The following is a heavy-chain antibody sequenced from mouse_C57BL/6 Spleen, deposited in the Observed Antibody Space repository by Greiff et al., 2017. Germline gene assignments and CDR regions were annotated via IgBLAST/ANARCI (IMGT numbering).Heavy chain of an antibody. D-gene: IGHD2-1*01. CDR2: INPNNGGT. CDR1: GYTFTDYN. Sequence: VQLQQSGPELVKPGASVKMSCKASGYTFTDYNMHWVKQSHGKSLEWIGYINPNNGGTSYNQKFKGKATLTVNKSSSTAYMELRSLTSEDSAVYYCARQGDGNAWFAYWGQGTLVTVSA. CDR3: ARQGDGNAWFAY. J-gene: IGHJ3*01. V-gene: IGHV1-22*01.